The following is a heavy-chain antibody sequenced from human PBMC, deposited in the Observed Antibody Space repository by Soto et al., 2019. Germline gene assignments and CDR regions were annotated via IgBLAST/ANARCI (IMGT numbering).Heavy chain of an antibody. J-gene: IGHJ6*02. CDR1: GIIFRSYA. CDR2: ISSRGSTT. V-gene: IGHV3-23*01. CDR3: VKPNSHDAAGAGAMDV. D-gene: IGHD2-8*02. Sequence: GGSLRLSCEASGIIFRSYAMSWVRQAPGKGLEWVSAISSRGSTTYYAKSVQGRFTISRDNSKNRLFLQMNSLRADDSAVYYCVKPNSHDAAGAGAMDVWGQGTTVTVSS.